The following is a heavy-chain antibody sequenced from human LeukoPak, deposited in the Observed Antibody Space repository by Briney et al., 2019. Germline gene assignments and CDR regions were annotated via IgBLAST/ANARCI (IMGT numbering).Heavy chain of an antibody. Sequence: GGSLRLSCAASGFTFSSYGMHWVRQAPGKGLEWVGVIWYDGSNKYYADSGKGRFTISRDNSKNTLYLQMNSLRAEDTAVYYCAKDLEEYCSGGSCYSCDYWGQGTLVTVSS. J-gene: IGHJ4*02. CDR2: IWYDGSNK. CDR3: AKDLEEYCSGGSCYSCDY. V-gene: IGHV3-33*06. D-gene: IGHD2-15*01. CDR1: GFTFSSYG.